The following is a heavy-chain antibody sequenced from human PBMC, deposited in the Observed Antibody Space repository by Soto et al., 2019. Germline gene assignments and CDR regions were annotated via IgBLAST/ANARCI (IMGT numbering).Heavy chain of an antibody. J-gene: IGHJ6*02. V-gene: IGHV1-69*01. D-gene: IGHD3-10*01. CDR1: GGTFSSYA. CDR3: ARGYYGSGSFRYYYYGMDV. CDR2: IIPIFGTA. Sequence: QVQLVQSGADVKKPGSSVKVSCKASGGTFSSYAISWVRQAPGQGLEWMGGIIPIFGTANYAQKFQGRVTITADESTSTAYMELSSLRSEDTAVYYCARGYYGSGSFRYYYYGMDVWGQGTTVTVSS.